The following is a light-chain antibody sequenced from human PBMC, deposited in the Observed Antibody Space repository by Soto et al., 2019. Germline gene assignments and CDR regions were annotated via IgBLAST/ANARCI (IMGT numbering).Light chain of an antibody. CDR2: DVS. V-gene: IGLV2-14*01. J-gene: IGLJ1*01. CDR1: SSDVGGYNY. Sequence: QSALTQSASVSGSPGQSITISCTGTSSDVGGYNYVSWYQQHSGKAPKLMIYDVSNRPSGVSNRFSGSKSGNTASLTISGLQAEDEADYYCSSYTSSSLYVFGTGTKLTVL. CDR3: SSYTSSSLYV.